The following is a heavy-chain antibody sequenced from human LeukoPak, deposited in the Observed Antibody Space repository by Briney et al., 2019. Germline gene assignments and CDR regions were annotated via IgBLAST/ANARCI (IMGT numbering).Heavy chain of an antibody. CDR2: IYYSGST. CDR3: ARHLNNCGDDCYIFDY. D-gene: IGHD2-21*01. J-gene: IGHJ4*02. CDR1: GGSISSYY. V-gene: IGHV4-59*08. Sequence: SETLSLTCSVSGGSISSYYWSWLRQPPGKGLEWIGYIYYSGSTIYNPSLKSRVTISQDTSKNQFSLRVSSVTAADTAVYYCARHLNNCGDDCYIFDYWGQGTLVTVSS.